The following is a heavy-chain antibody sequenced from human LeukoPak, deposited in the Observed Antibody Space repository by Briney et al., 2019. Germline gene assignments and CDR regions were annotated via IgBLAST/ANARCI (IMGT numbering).Heavy chain of an antibody. CDR3: ARDQIADSLNWFDP. CDR2: ISAYSGKT. Sequence: GASVKLSCKASGYTFTSYGISWVRQAPGQGLEWMAWISAYSGKTNYGQTLQGRVTITTDTATSTAYMELSSLRSDDTAVFYCARDQIADSLNWFDPWGQGTLVTVSS. V-gene: IGHV1-18*01. D-gene: IGHD6-13*01. CDR1: GYTFTSYG. J-gene: IGHJ5*02.